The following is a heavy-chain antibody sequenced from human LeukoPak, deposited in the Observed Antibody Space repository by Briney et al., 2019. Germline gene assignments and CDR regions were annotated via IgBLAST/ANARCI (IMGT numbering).Heavy chain of an antibody. Sequence: ASETLSLTCAVYGGSFSGYYWSWIRQPPGKGLEWIGENNHSRSTNYNPPLKSRVTISVDTSKNQFSLKLSSVTAADTAVYYCARGWLSVSLDAFDIWGQGTMVTVSS. CDR3: ARGWLSVSLDAFDI. J-gene: IGHJ3*02. CDR1: GGSFSGYY. V-gene: IGHV4-34*01. D-gene: IGHD3-9*01. CDR2: NNHSRST.